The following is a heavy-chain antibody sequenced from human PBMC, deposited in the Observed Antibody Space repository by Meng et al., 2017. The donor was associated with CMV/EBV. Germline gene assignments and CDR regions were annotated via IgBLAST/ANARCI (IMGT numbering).Heavy chain of an antibody. CDR1: GWSFSGSY. Sequence: QVHLRERGAGLFTPSATLSLTCAVYGWSFSGSYWSWIRQPPGKGLEWIGEINHSGSTNYNPSLKSRVTISVDTSKNQFSLKLSSVTAADTAVYYCARGRTGEHDFWSGYWADYWGQGTLVTVSS. D-gene: IGHD3-3*01. CDR2: INHSGST. CDR3: ARGRTGEHDFWSGYWADY. V-gene: IGHV4-34*01. J-gene: IGHJ4*02.